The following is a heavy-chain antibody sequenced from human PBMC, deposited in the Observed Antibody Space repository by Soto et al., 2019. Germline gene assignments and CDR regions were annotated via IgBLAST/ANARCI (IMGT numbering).Heavy chain of an antibody. D-gene: IGHD3-22*01. Sequence: GGSLRLSCAASGFTFSSYEMNWVRQAPGKGLEWVSYISSSGSTIYYADSVKGRFTISRDNAKNSLYLQMNSLGAEDTAVYYCARETTRYYYDSSGHAFDIWGQGTMVTVSS. CDR3: ARETTRYYYDSSGHAFDI. CDR2: ISSSGSTI. CDR1: GFTFSSYE. J-gene: IGHJ3*02. V-gene: IGHV3-48*03.